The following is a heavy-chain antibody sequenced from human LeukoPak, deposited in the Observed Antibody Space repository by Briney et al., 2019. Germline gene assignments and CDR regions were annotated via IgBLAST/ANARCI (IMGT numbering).Heavy chain of an antibody. CDR1: GGTFSSYA. J-gene: IGHJ6*02. CDR3: ARGCGGDCLAYYYGMDV. Sequence: SVKVSCKASGGTFSSYAISWVRQAPGQGPEWMGRIIPILGIANYAQKFQGRVTITADKSTSTAYMELSSLRSEDTAVYYCARGCGGDCLAYYYGMDVWGQGTTVTVSS. D-gene: IGHD2-21*02. V-gene: IGHV1-69*04. CDR2: IIPILGIA.